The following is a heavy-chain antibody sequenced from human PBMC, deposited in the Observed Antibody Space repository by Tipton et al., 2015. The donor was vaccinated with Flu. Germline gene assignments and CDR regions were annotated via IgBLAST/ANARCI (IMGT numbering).Heavy chain of an antibody. D-gene: IGHD3-9*01. V-gene: IGHV4-59*08. CDR1: GVSIGSYH. CDR3: ARRLYDNDAFDI. Sequence: GLVKPSEALSLTCTVSGVSIGSYHWTWIRLPPGKGLEWIGSVYYGGSTTYNPSLKSRVTISLDMSKNHFSLSLSSVTAADTAVFYCARRLYDNDAFDIWGQGTLVTVSS. CDR2: VYYGGST. J-gene: IGHJ3*02.